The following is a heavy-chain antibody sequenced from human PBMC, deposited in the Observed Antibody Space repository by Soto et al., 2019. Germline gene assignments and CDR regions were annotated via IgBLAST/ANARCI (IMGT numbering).Heavy chain of an antibody. V-gene: IGHV3-74*01. CDR3: ARGDRRAFDL. J-gene: IGHJ3*01. D-gene: IGHD2-21*02. CDR1: GFTFSYYW. Sequence: EVQLVESEGGLVQPGGSLRLSCAASGFTFSYYWMHWVRQAPGQGLVWVSRIHSDGSSTTYADSVKGRFTISRDNAKNTLYLQMNSLRAEDTAVYYCARGDRRAFDLWGQGTMVTVS. CDR2: IHSDGSST.